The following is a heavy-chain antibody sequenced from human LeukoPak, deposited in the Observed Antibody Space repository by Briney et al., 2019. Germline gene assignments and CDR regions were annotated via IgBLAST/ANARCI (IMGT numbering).Heavy chain of an antibody. V-gene: IGHV1-18*04. CDR2: ISAYNGNT. Sequence: GASVKVSCTASGYTFTSYGISWVRQAPGHGLEWMGWISAYNGNTNYAQKLQGRVTMTTDTSTSTAYMELRSLRSDDTAVYYCARAGGLLWFGELYGYWGQGTLVTVSS. CDR1: GYTFTSYG. CDR3: ARAGGLLWFGELYGY. J-gene: IGHJ4*02. D-gene: IGHD3-10*01.